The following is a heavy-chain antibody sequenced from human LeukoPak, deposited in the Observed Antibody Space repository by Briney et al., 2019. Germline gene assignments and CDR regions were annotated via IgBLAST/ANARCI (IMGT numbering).Heavy chain of an antibody. D-gene: IGHD2-21*02. V-gene: IGHV4-30-2*01. CDR1: GGSISSGGYS. CDR2: IYHSGST. CDR3: ARGVLGATKKVTAIPTYYFDY. Sequence: SETLSLTCAVSGGSISSGGYSWSWIRQPPGKGLEWIGYIYHSGSTYYNPSLNSRVTISVDRSKNQFSLKLGSVTAADTAVYYCARGVLGATKKVTAIPTYYFDYWGQGTLVTVSS. J-gene: IGHJ4*02.